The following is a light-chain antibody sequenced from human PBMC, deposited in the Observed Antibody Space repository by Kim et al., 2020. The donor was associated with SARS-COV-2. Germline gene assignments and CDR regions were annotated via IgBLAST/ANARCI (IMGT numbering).Light chain of an antibody. CDR1: TGAVTSGYY. Sequence: QAVVTQESSLTVSPGGTVTLTCSSNTGAVTSGYYPNWFQQSPGQAPRSLIYRTDNKHSWTPARFSGSLLGGKAALTLSGVQPEDEADYYCLLYFGDAQHYVFGTGTKVTVL. CDR3: LLYFGDAQHYV. V-gene: IGLV7-43*01. CDR2: RTD. J-gene: IGLJ1*01.